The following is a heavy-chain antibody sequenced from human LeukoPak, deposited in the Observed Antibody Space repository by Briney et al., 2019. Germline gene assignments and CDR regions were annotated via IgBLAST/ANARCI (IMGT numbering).Heavy chain of an antibody. CDR3: ARDGYSSSFYFDY. Sequence: PGGSLRLSCAASGFTFSNYWMHWVRQAPGKGLVWVSRINGDGSRTTYADSVKGRFTISRDNAKNTLYLRMNSLRAEDTAVYYCARDGYSSSFYFDYWGQGTLVTVSS. CDR2: INGDGSRT. CDR1: GFTFSNYW. J-gene: IGHJ4*02. V-gene: IGHV3-74*01. D-gene: IGHD6-6*01.